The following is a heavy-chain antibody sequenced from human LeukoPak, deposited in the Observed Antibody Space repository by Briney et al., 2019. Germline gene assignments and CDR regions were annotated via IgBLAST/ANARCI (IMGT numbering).Heavy chain of an antibody. CDR1: GFTVSSYY. D-gene: IGHD6-19*01. J-gene: IGHJ4*02. Sequence: TGGSLRLSCAASGFTVSSYYLSWVRQAPGKGLEWVSVIYSGGSTYCADSVKGRFTISRDNSKNTLYLQMNSLRAEDTAVYYCARGMYSSGWYPFDYWGQGTLVTVSS. CDR2: IYSGGST. CDR3: ARGMYSSGWYPFDY. V-gene: IGHV3-53*01.